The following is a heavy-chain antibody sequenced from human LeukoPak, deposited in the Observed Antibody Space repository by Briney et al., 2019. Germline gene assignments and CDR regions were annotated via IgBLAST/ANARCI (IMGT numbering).Heavy chain of an antibody. CDR3: ARHDWFDP. Sequence: GGSLRLSCAVSGFTVSGDYMSWVRQAPGKGLEWVSVMYDGGATYYADSVKGRFTISRDNSKNNLYLQMNSLRVEDTAVYYFARHDWFDPGGHGTLVTVSS. CDR2: MYDGGAT. CDR1: GFTVSGDY. V-gene: IGHV3-53*01. J-gene: IGHJ5*02. D-gene: IGHD3-3*01.